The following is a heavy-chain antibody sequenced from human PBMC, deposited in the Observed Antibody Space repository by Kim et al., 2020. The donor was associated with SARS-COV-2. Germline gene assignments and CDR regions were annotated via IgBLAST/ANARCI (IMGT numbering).Heavy chain of an antibody. CDR3: ARAYDYWSGYAPYYFDY. V-gene: IGHV3-7*01. CDR2: IKQDGREK. D-gene: IGHD3-3*01. CDR1: GFTFSSYW. Sequence: GGSLRLSCAASGFTFSSYWMSWVRQAPGKGLEWVANIKQDGREKSYVDSVKGRFTISRDIAKNSLYLQMNSLRAEDTAVYYCARAYDYWSGYAPYYFDYWGQGTLVTVSS. J-gene: IGHJ4*02.